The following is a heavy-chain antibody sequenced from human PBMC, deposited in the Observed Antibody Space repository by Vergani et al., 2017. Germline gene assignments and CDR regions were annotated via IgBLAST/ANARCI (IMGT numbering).Heavy chain of an antibody. CDR2: ISGSGGST. CDR3: AKVIGIFGVVTPKVQFEY. V-gene: IGHV3-23*01. Sequence: EVQLLESGGGLVQPGGSLRLSCAASGFTFSSYAMSWVRQAPGKGLEWVSAISGSGGSTYYADSVKGRFTISRDNSKNTLYLQMNSLRAEDTAVYYCAKVIGIFGVVTPKVQFEYWGQGTLVTVSS. J-gene: IGHJ4*02. CDR1: GFTFSSYA. D-gene: IGHD3-3*01.